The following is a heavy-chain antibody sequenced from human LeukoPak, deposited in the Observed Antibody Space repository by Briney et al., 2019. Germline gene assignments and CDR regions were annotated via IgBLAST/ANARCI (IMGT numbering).Heavy chain of an antibody. V-gene: IGHV3-11*06. Sequence: GGSLRLSCAASGFPFSEYSMNWVRQAPGKGLEWISYIGISSGNTKYVDSVEGRFTVSGDNARNSLYLQMNSLRVEDTAVYYCARDHNYAFDNWGQGTLVTVSS. CDR1: GFPFSEYS. CDR2: IGISSGNT. D-gene: IGHD1-1*01. J-gene: IGHJ4*02. CDR3: ARDHNYAFDN.